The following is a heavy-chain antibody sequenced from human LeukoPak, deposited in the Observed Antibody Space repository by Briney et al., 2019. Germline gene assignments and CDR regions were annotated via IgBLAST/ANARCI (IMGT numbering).Heavy chain of an antibody. CDR1: GYTFIDYY. Sequence: ASVKVSCKASGYTFIDYYLHWVRQAPGQGLEWMGWINPNSGGTNYAQKFQGRVTMTRDTSISTAYMELSRLRSDDTAVYYCARERYSSSWYFTDYWGQGTLVTVSS. D-gene: IGHD6-13*01. CDR3: ARERYSSSWYFTDY. V-gene: IGHV1-2*02. J-gene: IGHJ4*02. CDR2: INPNSGGT.